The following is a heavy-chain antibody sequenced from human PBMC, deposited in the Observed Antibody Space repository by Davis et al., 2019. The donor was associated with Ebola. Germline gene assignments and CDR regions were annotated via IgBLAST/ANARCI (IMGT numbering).Heavy chain of an antibody. D-gene: IGHD1-26*01. CDR3: AREGATGVFDY. CDR1: GFTVSSNY. CDR2: IYSGGST. V-gene: IGHV3-53*01. J-gene: IGHJ4*02. Sequence: GESLKISCAASGFTVSSNYMSWVRQAPGKGLEWVSVIYSGGSTYYADSVKGRFTISRDNSKNTLYLQMNSLRAGDTAVYYCAREGATGVFDYWGQGTLVTVSS.